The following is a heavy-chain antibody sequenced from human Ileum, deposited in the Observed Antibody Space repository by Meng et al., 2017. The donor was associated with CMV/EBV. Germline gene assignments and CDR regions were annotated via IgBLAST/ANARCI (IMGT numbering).Heavy chain of an antibody. V-gene: IGHV1-69*05. J-gene: IGHJ4*02. Sequence: SVKVSCKASGYTFTSYGISWVRQAPGQGLEWMGGIIPIFGTANYAQKFQGRVTITTDESTSTAYMELSSLRSEDTAVYYCASERVEMATIAAFDYWGQGTLVTVSS. CDR2: IIPIFGTA. CDR1: GYTFTSYG. D-gene: IGHD5-24*01. CDR3: ASERVEMATIAAFDY.